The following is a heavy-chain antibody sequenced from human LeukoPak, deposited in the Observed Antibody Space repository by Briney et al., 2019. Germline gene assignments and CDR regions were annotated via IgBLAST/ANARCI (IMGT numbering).Heavy chain of an antibody. J-gene: IGHJ4*02. Sequence: SETLSLTCAVYGGSFSSYYWSWIRQPPGKGLEWSGRIYTSGSTNYNPPLKSRVTMSVDTSKNQFSLKLSSVTAADTAVYYCAREYGGYYYFDYWGQGTLVTVSS. CDR2: IYTSGST. V-gene: IGHV4-59*10. D-gene: IGHD5-12*01. CDR3: AREYGGYYYFDY. CDR1: GGSFSSYY.